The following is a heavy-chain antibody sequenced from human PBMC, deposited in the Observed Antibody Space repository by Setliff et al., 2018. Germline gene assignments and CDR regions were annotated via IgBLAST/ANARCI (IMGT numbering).Heavy chain of an antibody. CDR2: VYYSGTA. V-gene: IGHV4-59*01. CDR3: AKGGTYRYFDF. J-gene: IGHJ4*02. D-gene: IGHD1-26*01. Sequence: PSETLSLTCTVSGGPFSGASIWSWIRQPPGKGLEFIGYVYYSGTAKYDPSLESRAIMSVDASKNQISLKLNSVTAVDTAFYYCAKGGTYRYFDFWGQGALVTVSS. CDR1: GGPFSGAS.